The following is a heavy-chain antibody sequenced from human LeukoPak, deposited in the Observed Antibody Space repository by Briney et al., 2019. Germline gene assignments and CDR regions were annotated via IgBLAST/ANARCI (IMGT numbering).Heavy chain of an antibody. J-gene: IGHJ6*02. V-gene: IGHV3-66*01. CDR2: IYSGGST. D-gene: IGHD6-19*01. CDR1: GFTVSSNY. CDR3: ARARIAVAEGMDV. Sequence: GGSLRLSCAASGFTVSSNYMSWVRQAPGKGLEWVSVIYSGGSTYYADSVKGRFTISRDNSKNTLYLQMNSLRPEDTAVYYCARARIAVAEGMDVWGQGTTVTVSS.